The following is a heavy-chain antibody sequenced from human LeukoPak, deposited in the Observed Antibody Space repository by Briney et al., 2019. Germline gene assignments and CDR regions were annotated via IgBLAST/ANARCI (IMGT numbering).Heavy chain of an antibody. CDR2: IYYSGST. CDR3: ARVSNAFSGNGAFDI. Sequence: SETLSLTCTVSGGSISGFYWIWIRKPPGKALEWTGYIYYSGSTHYNPSLKSRAALSVDTSKNQFSLKLSSVTAADTALYYCARVSNAFSGNGAFDIWGQGTMVTVSS. CDR1: GGSISGFY. D-gene: IGHD4-23*01. J-gene: IGHJ3*02. V-gene: IGHV4-59*01.